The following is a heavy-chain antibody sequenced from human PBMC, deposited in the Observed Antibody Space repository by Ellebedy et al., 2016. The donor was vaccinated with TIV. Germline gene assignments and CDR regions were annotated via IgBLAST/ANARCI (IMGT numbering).Heavy chain of an antibody. CDR2: IRSKAYGGTT. D-gene: IGHD2/OR15-2a*01. V-gene: IGHV3-49*04. Sequence: GESLKISXSASGFTFSSYAMHWVRQAPGKGLEWVGFIRSKAYGGTTEYAASVKGRFTISRDDSKSIAYQQMNSLKTEDTAVYYCTRDSDFLNAFDIWGQGTMVTVSS. CDR1: GFTFSSYA. J-gene: IGHJ3*02. CDR3: TRDSDFLNAFDI.